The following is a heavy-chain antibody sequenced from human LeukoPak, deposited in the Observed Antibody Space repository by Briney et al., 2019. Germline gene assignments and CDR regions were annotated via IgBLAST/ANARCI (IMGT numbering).Heavy chain of an antibody. J-gene: IGHJ4*02. CDR3: AIGYCSSSSCYGPSFDY. CDR1: GGTFSIYA. CDR2: IIPILGII. Sequence: GASVKVSCKASGGTFSIYAISWVRQAPGQGLEWMGKIIPILGIINYAQKFQGRVTITADKSTSTAYMELNSLRSEDTAVYYCAIGYCSSSSCYGPSFDYWGQGTLVTVSS. V-gene: IGHV1-69*04. D-gene: IGHD2-2*03.